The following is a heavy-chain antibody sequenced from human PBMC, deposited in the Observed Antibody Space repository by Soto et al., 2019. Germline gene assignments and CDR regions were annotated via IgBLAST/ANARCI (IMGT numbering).Heavy chain of an antibody. V-gene: IGHV1-69*06. CDR3: ATWANYYGSGSYRYYYGMDV. CDR2: IIPIFGTA. J-gene: IGHJ6*02. CDR1: GGTFSSYA. Sequence: GGPVKVSCKASGGTFSSYAISWVRQAPGQGLEWMGGIIPIFGTANYAQKFQGRVTITADKSTSTAYMELSSLRSEDTAVYYCATWANYYGSGSYRYYYGMDVWGQGTTVTVSS. D-gene: IGHD3-10*01.